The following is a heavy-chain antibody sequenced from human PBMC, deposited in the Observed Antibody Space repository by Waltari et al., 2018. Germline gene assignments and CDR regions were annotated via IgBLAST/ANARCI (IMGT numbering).Heavy chain of an antibody. V-gene: IGHV3-23*04. J-gene: IGHJ4*02. CDR3: AKADTAMGLTEPDY. D-gene: IGHD5-18*01. CDR1: GFTFSSYA. Sequence: EVQLVESGGGLVQPGGSLRLSCAASGFTFSSYAMSWFRQSPGKGLEWVSAISGSGGRTYYADSVKGRFTISRDNSKNTLYLQMNSLRAEDTAVYYCAKADTAMGLTEPDYWGQGTLVTVSS. CDR2: ISGSGGRT.